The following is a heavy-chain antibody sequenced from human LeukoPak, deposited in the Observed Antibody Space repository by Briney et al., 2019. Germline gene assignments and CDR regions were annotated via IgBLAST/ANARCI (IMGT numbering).Heavy chain of an antibody. V-gene: IGHV4-59*08. Sequence: SETLSLTCTVSGGSISSYYWSWIRQPPGKGLEWIGYIYYSGSTNYNPSLKSRVTISVDTSKNQFSLKLSSVTAADTAVYYCARYAAGSYKEWGYYFDYWGQGTLVTVSS. J-gene: IGHJ4*02. D-gene: IGHD3-10*01. CDR3: ARYAAGSYKEWGYYFDY. CDR1: GGSISSYY. CDR2: IYYSGST.